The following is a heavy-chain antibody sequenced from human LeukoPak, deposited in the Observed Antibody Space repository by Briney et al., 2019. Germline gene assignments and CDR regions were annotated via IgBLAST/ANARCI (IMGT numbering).Heavy chain of an antibody. Sequence: SETLSLTCSVSGGSISSGGYYWSWIRQHPGKGLEWIGYIYYSGSTSYNPPLKSRVTISADTSKNQFSLKLSSVTAADTAVYYCAKNGQSGFSFDPWGQGTLVTVSS. CDR3: AKNGQSGFSFDP. V-gene: IGHV4-31*03. J-gene: IGHJ5*02. CDR1: GGSISSGGYY. CDR2: IYYSGST. D-gene: IGHD1-26*01.